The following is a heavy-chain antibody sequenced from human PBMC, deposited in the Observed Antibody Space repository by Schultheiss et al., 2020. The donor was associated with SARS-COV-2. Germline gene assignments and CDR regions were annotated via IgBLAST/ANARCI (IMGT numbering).Heavy chain of an antibody. CDR1: GGSISSYY. V-gene: IGHV3-11*06. Sequence: LSLTCTVSGGSISSYYWSWIRQPAGKGLEWVSYISSSSSYTNYADSVKGRFTISRDNAKNSLYMQMNSLRAEDTAVYYCARGSLPSLYDSSGLYYFDYWGQGTLVTVSS. J-gene: IGHJ4*02. D-gene: IGHD3-22*01. CDR3: ARGSLPSLYDSSGLYYFDY. CDR2: ISSSSSYT.